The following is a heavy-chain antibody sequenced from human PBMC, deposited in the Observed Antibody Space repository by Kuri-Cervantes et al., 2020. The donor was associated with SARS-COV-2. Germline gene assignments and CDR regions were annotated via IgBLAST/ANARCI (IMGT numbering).Heavy chain of an antibody. D-gene: IGHD3-3*01. CDR1: GFTLSNYN. CDR3: AREYDFWRTFDY. V-gene: IGHV3-21*01. Sequence: GESLKSSCAASGFTLSNYNMNWVRQAPGKGLEWVSSISSAGTYIHYADSVKGRFTISRDIPKNSLFLEMNSLRAEDTAVYYCAREYDFWRTFDYWGQGTLVPSPQ. J-gene: IGHJ4*02. CDR2: ISSAGTYI.